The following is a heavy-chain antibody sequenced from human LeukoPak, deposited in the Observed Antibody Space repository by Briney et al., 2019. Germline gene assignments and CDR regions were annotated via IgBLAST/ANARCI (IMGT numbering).Heavy chain of an antibody. CDR3: ARRVATYPLDY. V-gene: IGHV4-34*01. Sequence: SETLSLTCAVYGGSFSGYYWSWIRQPPGKGLEWIGEINLSGSTNYNPSLKSRVTISVDTSKNQFSLKLSSVTAADTAVYYCARRVATYPLDYWGQGTLVTVSS. CDR2: INLSGST. D-gene: IGHD2-15*01. J-gene: IGHJ4*02. CDR1: GGSFSGYY.